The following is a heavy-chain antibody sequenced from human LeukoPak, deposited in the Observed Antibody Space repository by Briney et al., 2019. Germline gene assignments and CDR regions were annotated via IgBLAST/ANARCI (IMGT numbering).Heavy chain of an antibody. CDR1: GFTFSSYS. J-gene: IGHJ4*02. D-gene: IGHD3-16*02. CDR3: ARDKEKDDYVWGSYREPSDY. CDR2: ISSSSSYI. Sequence: PGGSLRLSCAASGFTFSSYSMNWVRQAPGKGLEWVSSISSSSSYIYYADSVKGRFTISRDNAKNSLYLQMNSLRAEDTAVYYCARDKEKDDYVWGSYREPSDYRGQGTLVTVSS. V-gene: IGHV3-21*01.